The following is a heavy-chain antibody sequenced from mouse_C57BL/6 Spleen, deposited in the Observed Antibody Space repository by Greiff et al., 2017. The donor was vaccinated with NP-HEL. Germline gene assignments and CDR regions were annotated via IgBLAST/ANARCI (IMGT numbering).Heavy chain of an antibody. CDR2: IDPSDSYT. CDR1: GYTFTSYW. D-gene: IGHD4-1*01. J-gene: IGHJ1*03. Sequence: VQLQQPGAELVRPGTSVKLSCKASGYTFTSYWMHWVKQRPGQGLEWIGVIDPSDSYTNYNQKFKGKATLTVDTSSSTAYMQLSSLTSEDSAVYYCARTGTQDYWYFDVWGTGTTVTVSS. V-gene: IGHV1-59*01. CDR3: ARTGTQDYWYFDV.